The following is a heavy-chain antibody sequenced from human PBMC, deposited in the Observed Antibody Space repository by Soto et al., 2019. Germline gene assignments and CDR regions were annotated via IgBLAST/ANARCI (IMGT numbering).Heavy chain of an antibody. CDR2: ISGYNGNT. J-gene: IGHJ6*02. CDR1: GYSFTTYG. Sequence: QVQLVQSRGEVKKPGASVKVSCKTSGYSFTTYGISWVRQAPGQGLEWMGWISGYNGNTNYAQKLQGRVTMTTDTSTSTAYMELRSLRSDDTAVYYCAREGPAPYYYYGMDVWCHGSTVTVSS. V-gene: IGHV1-18*01. CDR3: AREGPAPYYYYGMDV.